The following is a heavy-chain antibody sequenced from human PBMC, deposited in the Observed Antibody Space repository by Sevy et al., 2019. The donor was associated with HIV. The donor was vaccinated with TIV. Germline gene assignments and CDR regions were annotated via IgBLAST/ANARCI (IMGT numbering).Heavy chain of an antibody. V-gene: IGHV3-48*03. CDR3: ARHYYYSSRYIDY. D-gene: IGHD3-10*01. Sequence: GGSLRLSCAASRFTFSNYDMNWVRQAPGKGLEWVSYISSSGNTIYYADSVKGRFTISRDNAKNSLYLQMNSLRAEDKAVYYCARHYYYSSRYIDYWGQGTLVTVSS. CDR1: RFTFSNYD. J-gene: IGHJ4*02. CDR2: ISSSGNTI.